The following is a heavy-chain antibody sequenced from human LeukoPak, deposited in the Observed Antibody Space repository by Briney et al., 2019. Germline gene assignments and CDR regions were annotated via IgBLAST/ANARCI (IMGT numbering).Heavy chain of an antibody. J-gene: IGHJ2*01. CDR2: ISWNSGSI. CDR3: AKASGYSSSWPRGDWYFDL. Sequence: GGSLRLSCAASGFTFSSYAMSWVRQAPGKGLEWVSGISWNSGSIGYADSVKGRFTISRDNAKNSLYLQMNSLRAEDTALYYCAKASGYSSSWPRGDWYFDLWGRGTLVTVSS. CDR1: GFTFSSYA. V-gene: IGHV3-9*01. D-gene: IGHD6-13*01.